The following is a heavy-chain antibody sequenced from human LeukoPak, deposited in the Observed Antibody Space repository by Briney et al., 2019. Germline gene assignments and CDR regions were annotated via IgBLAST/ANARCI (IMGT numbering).Heavy chain of an antibody. CDR2: IYYSGST. CDR1: GGSISSYY. CDR3: AMAYYYDSSGYYL. J-gene: IGHJ4*02. D-gene: IGHD3-22*01. V-gene: IGHV4-59*01. Sequence: SETLSLTCTVSGGSISSYYWSWIRQPPGKGLEWIGYIYYSGSTNYNPSLKSRVTISVDTSKNQFSLKLSSVTAAATAVYYCAMAYYYDSSGYYLWGQGTLVTVSS.